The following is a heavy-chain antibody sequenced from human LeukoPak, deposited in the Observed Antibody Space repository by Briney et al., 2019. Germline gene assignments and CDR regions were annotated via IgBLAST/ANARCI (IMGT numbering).Heavy chain of an antibody. CDR1: GFSFSSLD. J-gene: IGHJ5*02. D-gene: IGHD3-3*01. CDR2: ISSDSRTI. V-gene: IGHV3-48*04. CDR3: ARDAVYYDFWSGYYSSLSWFDP. Sequence: GGSLRLSCAASGFSFSSLDMNWVRQAPGKGLRWISFISSDSRTIYYADSVRGRFTISRDNAKNSLYLQMNSLRAEDTAVYYCARDAVYYDFWSGYYSSLSWFDPWGQGTLVTVSS.